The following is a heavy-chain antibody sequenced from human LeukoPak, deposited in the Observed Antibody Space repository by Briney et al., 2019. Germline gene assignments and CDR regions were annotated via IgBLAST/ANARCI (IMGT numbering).Heavy chain of an antibody. J-gene: IGHJ4*02. CDR1: GGSISSGSYY. CDR3: ARRGSNGGSSEA. V-gene: IGHV4-61*02. Sequence: SQTLSLTCTVSGGSISSGSYYWSWIRQPAGKGLEWIGRIYTSGSTNYNPSLKSRVTISVDTSKNQFSLKLSSVTAADTAVYYCARRGSNGGSSEAWGQGTLVTVSS. CDR2: IYTSGST. D-gene: IGHD6-6*01.